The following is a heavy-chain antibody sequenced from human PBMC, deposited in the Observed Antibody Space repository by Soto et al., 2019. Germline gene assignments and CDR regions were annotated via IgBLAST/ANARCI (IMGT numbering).Heavy chain of an antibody. D-gene: IGHD3-3*01. CDR2: IIPMSGAT. Sequence: QVQLVQSGAEVKKPGSSVKVSCKASGGTFSSYALSWVRQAPGQGLEWMGGIIPMSGATNYAQKFQGRVTFTAVDSTITACPEMTSLRSEVRAGYYCASGGPETDYWGPGILVTVSS. CDR3: ASGGPETDY. CDR1: GGTFSSYA. J-gene: IGHJ4*02. V-gene: IGHV1-69*12.